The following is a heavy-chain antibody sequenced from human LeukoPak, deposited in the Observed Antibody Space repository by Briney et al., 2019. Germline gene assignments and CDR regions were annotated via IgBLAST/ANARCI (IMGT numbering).Heavy chain of an antibody. D-gene: IGHD6-13*01. CDR2: ISGSGGST. CDR1: GFTFSSYA. J-gene: IGHJ4*02. Sequence: PGGSLRLSCAASGFTFSSYAMSWVRQAPGKGLEWVSAISGSGGSTYYAYSVKGRFTISRDNSKNTLYLQMNSLRAEDTAVYYCAKDHSSSWYVALSDYWGQGTLVTVSS. V-gene: IGHV3-23*01. CDR3: AKDHSSSWYVALSDY.